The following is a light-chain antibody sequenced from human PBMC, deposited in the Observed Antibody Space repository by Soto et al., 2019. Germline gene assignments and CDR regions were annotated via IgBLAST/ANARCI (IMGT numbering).Light chain of an antibody. CDR1: QSISTW. J-gene: IGKJ1*01. CDR2: DAS. Sequence: DIPMTQSPSTLSGSVGDRVTITCRASQSISTWLAWYQQQPGRAPRLLIYDASTLQSGVPSTFSGSGSGTEFTLTISSLQPDDFSSYYCQHYFRYPWTFGQGTKV. CDR3: QHYFRYPWT. V-gene: IGKV1-5*01.